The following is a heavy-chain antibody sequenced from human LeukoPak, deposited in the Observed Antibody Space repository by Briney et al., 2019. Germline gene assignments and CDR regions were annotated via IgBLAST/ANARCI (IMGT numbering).Heavy chain of an antibody. CDR2: IYHSGST. Sequence: SETLSLTCAVSGGSISSGGYSWSWIRQPPGKGLEWIGYIYHSGSTYYNPSLKSRVTISVDRSKNQFSLKLSSVTAADTAVYYCARGHGYSYGYLFGYFDYWGQGTLVTVSS. V-gene: IGHV4-30-2*01. D-gene: IGHD5-18*01. CDR3: ARGHGYSYGYLFGYFDY. CDR1: GGSISSGGYS. J-gene: IGHJ4*02.